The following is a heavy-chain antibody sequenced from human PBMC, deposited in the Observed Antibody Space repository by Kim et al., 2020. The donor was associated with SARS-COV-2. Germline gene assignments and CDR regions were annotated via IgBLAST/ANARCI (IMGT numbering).Heavy chain of an antibody. J-gene: IGHJ4*02. V-gene: IGHV4-39*07. D-gene: IGHD1-26*01. CDR3: ARGVGVGATTLLDY. Sequence: TPSLKSRVTISVDTSKNQFSLKLSSVTAADTAVYYCARGVGVGATTLLDYWGQGTLVTVSS.